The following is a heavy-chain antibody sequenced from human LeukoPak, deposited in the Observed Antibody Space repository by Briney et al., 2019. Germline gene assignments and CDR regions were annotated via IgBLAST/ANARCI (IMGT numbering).Heavy chain of an antibody. CDR2: ISSSSTYI. J-gene: IGHJ4*02. D-gene: IGHD3-22*01. V-gene: IGHV3-21*01. CDR3: AKGNYYDSSAYNYFDY. CDR1: GFTFRSYT. Sequence: GESLRVSCAASGFTFRSYTINWVRQAPGKGLEWVSSISSSSTYIYYADSVKGRFTISRDNAKNSLYLQMNSLRPEDTAVYYCAKGNYYDSSAYNYFDYWGQGTLVTVSS.